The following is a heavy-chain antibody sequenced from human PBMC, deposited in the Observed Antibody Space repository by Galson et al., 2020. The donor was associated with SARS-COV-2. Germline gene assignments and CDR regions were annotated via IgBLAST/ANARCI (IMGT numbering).Heavy chain of an antibody. CDR2: IKQDGSEK. CDR1: GFTFSSYW. D-gene: IGHD3-10*01. CDR3: AREYSYYYGSGSYSIRRGVDY. V-gene: IGHV3-7*01. Sequence: GGSLRLSCAASGFTFSSYWMSWVRQAPGKGLEWVANIKQDGSEKYYVDSVKGRFTISRDNAKNSLYLQMNSLRAEDTAVYYCAREYSYYYGSGSYSIRRGVDYWGQGTLVTVSS. J-gene: IGHJ4*02.